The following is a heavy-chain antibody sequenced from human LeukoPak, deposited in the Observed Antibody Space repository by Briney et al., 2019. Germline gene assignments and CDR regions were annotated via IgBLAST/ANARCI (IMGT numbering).Heavy chain of an antibody. CDR3: VRHCCSTPSKRTFDI. Sequence: NASETLSLTCTVSGGSISSGGYYWGCIRQFPGKGLEWIGTISDGESTYYNPSLESRVIISVDTSKNQFSLKLSSVTAADTAVYYCVRHCCSTPSKRTFDIWGQGTLVTVSS. D-gene: IGHD2-2*01. V-gene: IGHV4-39*01. CDR1: GGSISSGGYY. J-gene: IGHJ3*02. CDR2: ISDGEST.